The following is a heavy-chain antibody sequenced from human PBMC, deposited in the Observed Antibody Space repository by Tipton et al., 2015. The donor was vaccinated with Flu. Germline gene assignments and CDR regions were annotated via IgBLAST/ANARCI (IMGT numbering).Heavy chain of an antibody. J-gene: IGHJ5*02. CDR3: ARRDFSNYVSEPKNWFDP. D-gene: IGHD4-11*01. Sequence: TLSFTCMVSGDSIRSDYYWGWIRQPPGRGLEWIASINHYGNTYHHPSLKSRVTISVDRSRNLFSLKLTSVTAADTAVYYCARRDFSNYVSEPKNWFDPWGHGTLVTVSS. CDR1: GDSIRSDYY. CDR2: INHYGNT. V-gene: IGHV4-38-2*02.